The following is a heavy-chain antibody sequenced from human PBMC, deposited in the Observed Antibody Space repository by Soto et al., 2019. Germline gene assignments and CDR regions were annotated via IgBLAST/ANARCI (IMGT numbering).Heavy chain of an antibody. D-gene: IGHD3-3*01. CDR1: GFTFSSYW. V-gene: IGHV3-7*01. J-gene: IGHJ6*03. Sequence: GGSLRLSCAASGFTFSSYWMSWVRQAPGKGLEWVANIKQDGSEKYYVDSVKGRFTISRDNAKNSLYLQMNSLRAEDTAVYYCARVARRRFLEWAPYYYMDVWGKGTTVTVSS. CDR3: ARVARRRFLEWAPYYYMDV. CDR2: IKQDGSEK.